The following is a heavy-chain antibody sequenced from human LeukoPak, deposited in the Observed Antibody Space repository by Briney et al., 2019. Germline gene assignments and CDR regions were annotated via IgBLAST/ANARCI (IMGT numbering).Heavy chain of an antibody. V-gene: IGHV1-24*01. CDR1: GYTLTGLS. CDR3: ATDRGCSSTSCYNWFVP. Sequence: ASLKLSCKVSGYTLTGLSMHWVRQAPGKGLEWMGGFAPEDGETIYAQKFQGRVTMTEDTSTDTAYMELSSLRSEDTAVYYCATDRGCSSTSCYNWFVPWGQGTLVSVCS. J-gene: IGHJ5*02. CDR2: FAPEDGET. D-gene: IGHD2-2*01.